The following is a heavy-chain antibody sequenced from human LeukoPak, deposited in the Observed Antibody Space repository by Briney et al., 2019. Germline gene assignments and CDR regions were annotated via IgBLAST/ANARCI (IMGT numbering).Heavy chain of an antibody. V-gene: IGHV3-48*04. D-gene: IGHD2-15*01. CDR2: ISSSSSTI. J-gene: IGHJ5*02. Sequence: WGSLRLSCAASGFTFSSYGMHWVRQAPGKGLEWVSYISSSSSTIYYADSVKGRFTISRDNAKNSLYLQMNSLRAEDTSVYYCARDANCSGGSCRHNWFDPWGQGTLVTVSS. CDR3: ARDANCSGGSCRHNWFDP. CDR1: GFTFSSYG.